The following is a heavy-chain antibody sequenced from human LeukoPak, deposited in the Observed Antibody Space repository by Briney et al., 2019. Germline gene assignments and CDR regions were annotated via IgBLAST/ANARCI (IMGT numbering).Heavy chain of an antibody. CDR1: GFTFSSYA. CDR2: ISYDGSNK. Sequence: GGSLRLSCAASGFTFSSYAMHWVRQAPGKGLEWVAVISYDGSNKYYADSVKGRFTISRDNSKNTLYLQMNSLRAEDTAVYYCARAHEGCSGDSCYSGPDWFDPWCQGTLVTVSS. J-gene: IGHJ5*02. D-gene: IGHD2-15*01. CDR3: ARAHEGCSGDSCYSGPDWFDP. V-gene: IGHV3-30*04.